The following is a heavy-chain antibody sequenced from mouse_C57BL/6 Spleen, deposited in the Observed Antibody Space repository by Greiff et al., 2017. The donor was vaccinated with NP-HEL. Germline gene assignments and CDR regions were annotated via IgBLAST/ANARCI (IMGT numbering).Heavy chain of an antibody. CDR2: IWSGGST. Sequence: QVQLKESGPGLVQPSQSLSITCTVSGFSLTSYGVHWVRQSPGKGLEWLGVIWSGGSTDYNAAFISSLSISKDNSKSQVFFKMNSLQADDTAIYYCARERGRRYYAMDYWGQGTSVTVSS. CDR1: GFSLTSYG. J-gene: IGHJ4*01. CDR3: ARERGRRYYAMDY. V-gene: IGHV2-2*01.